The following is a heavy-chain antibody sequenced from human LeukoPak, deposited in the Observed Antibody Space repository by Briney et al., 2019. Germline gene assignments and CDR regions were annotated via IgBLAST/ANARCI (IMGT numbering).Heavy chain of an antibody. CDR3: ASDVVDYYDSSGSSQFDY. CDR1: GGTFSSYA. Sequence: SVKVSCKASGGTFSSYAISWVRQAPGQGLEWMGRIIPIFGIANYAQKFQGRVTITADKSTSTAYMELSSLRSEDTAVYYCASDVVDYYDSSGSSQFDYWGQGTLVTVSS. CDR2: IIPIFGIA. D-gene: IGHD3-22*01. V-gene: IGHV1-69*04. J-gene: IGHJ4*02.